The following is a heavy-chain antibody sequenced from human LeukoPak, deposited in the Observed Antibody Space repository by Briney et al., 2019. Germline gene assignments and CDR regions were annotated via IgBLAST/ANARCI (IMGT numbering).Heavy chain of an antibody. Sequence: PSQTLSLTCSVSGDSTSRYYWSWIRQPPGKGLEFIGYIFYSGIVNYNPSLKSRVTMSVDSSKNQFSLKVRSVTAADTAVYYCAGLFSGYDPFDYWGQGILVTVSS. CDR1: GDSTSRYY. CDR3: AGLFSGYDPFDY. J-gene: IGHJ4*02. CDR2: IFYSGIV. V-gene: IGHV4-59*01. D-gene: IGHD5-12*01.